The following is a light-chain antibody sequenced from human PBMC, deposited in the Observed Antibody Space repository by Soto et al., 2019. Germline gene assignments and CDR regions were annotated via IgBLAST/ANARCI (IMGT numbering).Light chain of an antibody. CDR2: GNS. Sequence: QAVVTQPPSVSGAPGQRVTISCTGSSSNIGAGYDVHWYQQLPGTAPKLLIYGNSNRPSGVPDRFSGSKSGTSASLAITGLQAEDEAAYYCQSYASSLSGPVFGGGTQLTVL. J-gene: IGLJ2*01. CDR1: SSNIGAGYD. CDR3: QSYASSLSGPV. V-gene: IGLV1-40*01.